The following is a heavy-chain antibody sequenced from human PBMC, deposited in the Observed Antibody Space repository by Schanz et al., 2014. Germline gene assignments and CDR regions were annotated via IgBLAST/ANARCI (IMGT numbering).Heavy chain of an antibody. D-gene: IGHD6-13*01. CDR2: IKHDGSVK. CDR1: GFTFENYA. V-gene: IGHV3-7*02. Sequence: EVQLVESGGGVVRPGGSLRLSCAASGFTFENYALTWVRQAPGKGPEWVANIKHDGSVKDYVDSVEGRFTISRDNAKRSLFLQMNSLRVEDTAVYFCVSQTGSPNYWGQGTLVTVSS. J-gene: IGHJ4*02. CDR3: VSQTGSPNY.